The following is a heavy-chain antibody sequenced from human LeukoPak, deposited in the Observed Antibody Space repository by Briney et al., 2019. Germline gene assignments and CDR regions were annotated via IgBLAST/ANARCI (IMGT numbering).Heavy chain of an antibody. V-gene: IGHV3-43*02. CDR3: ARSLPDYFDY. Sequence: GGSLRLSCAASGFTFSYYSMNWVRQAPGKGLEWVSLISGDGGTTYSADSVKGRFTISRDNSKNSLYLQMNSLRTEDTALYYCARSLPDYFDYWGQGTLVTVSS. J-gene: IGHJ4*02. CDR2: ISGDGGTT. CDR1: GFTFSYYS.